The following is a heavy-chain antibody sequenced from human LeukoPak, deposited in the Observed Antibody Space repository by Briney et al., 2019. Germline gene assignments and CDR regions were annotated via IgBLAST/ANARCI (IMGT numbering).Heavy chain of an antibody. CDR1: GFTFGDYA. Sequence: PGGSLRLSCTASGFTFGDYAMSWVRQAPGKGLEWVGFIRSKAYGGTTEYAASVKGRFTISRDDSKSIAYLQMNSLKTEDTAVYYCTRDLGGVVVVPAATQEDYWGQRTLVTLSS. CDR3: TRDLGGVVVVPAATQEDY. J-gene: IGHJ4*02. CDR2: IRSKAYGGTT. D-gene: IGHD2-2*01. V-gene: IGHV3-49*04.